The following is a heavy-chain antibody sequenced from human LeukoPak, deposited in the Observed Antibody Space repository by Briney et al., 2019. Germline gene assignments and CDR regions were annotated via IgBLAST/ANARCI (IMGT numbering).Heavy chain of an antibody. D-gene: IGHD1/OR15-1a*01. J-gene: IGHJ5*02. CDR1: GYTFTDYY. CDR3: VREGTTDMDTNWFDP. Sequence: ASVTVSCKASGYTFTDYYIHWVRQAPGQGLEWMGWINPNSGGTNYAQKFQGRVTMTRDTSISTAYMELSRLRSDDTAVYYCVREGTTDMDTNWFDPWGQGALVTVSS. V-gene: IGHV1-2*02. CDR2: INPNSGGT.